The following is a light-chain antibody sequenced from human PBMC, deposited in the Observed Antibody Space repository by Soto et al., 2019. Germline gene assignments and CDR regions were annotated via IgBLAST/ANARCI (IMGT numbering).Light chain of an antibody. CDR2: DAS. Sequence: DIQMTQSPSTLSASVGDRVTITCRASQSISTWLAWYQQKPGKAPKLLIYDASSLESGVPPRFSGSGSGTEFSLTISSLQTDDSAIYYCQQYNSFPKTFGQGTKVEIK. CDR3: QQYNSFPKT. V-gene: IGKV1-5*01. CDR1: QSISTW. J-gene: IGKJ1*01.